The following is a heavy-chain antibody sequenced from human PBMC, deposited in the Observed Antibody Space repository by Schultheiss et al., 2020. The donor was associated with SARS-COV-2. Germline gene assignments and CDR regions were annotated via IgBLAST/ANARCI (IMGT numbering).Heavy chain of an antibody. D-gene: IGHD3-22*01. J-gene: IGHJ3*02. Sequence: SETLSLTCTVSGGSISSYYWSWIRQPPGKGLEWIGYIDYSGRIFYNPSLKSRVTISVDTSKNQFSLKLSSVTAADTAVYYCARSRGGYYDSIAFDIWGQGTMVTVSS. CDR1: GGSISSYY. CDR2: IDYSGRI. V-gene: IGHV4-59*12. CDR3: ARSRGGYYDSIAFDI.